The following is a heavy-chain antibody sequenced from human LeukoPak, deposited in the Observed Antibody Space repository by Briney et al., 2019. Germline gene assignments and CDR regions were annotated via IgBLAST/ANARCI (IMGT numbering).Heavy chain of an antibody. CDR1: GYSFTSYW. V-gene: IGHV5-51*01. D-gene: IGHD3-16*01. Sequence: GESLKISCKASGYSFTSYWIGWVRQMPGKGLEWMGIIYPADSDARYSPPFQGQVTISADKSISTAYLQWSSLKASDTAMYYCARLWGFLPPHAFDIWGQGTMVIVSS. J-gene: IGHJ3*02. CDR2: IYPADSDA. CDR3: ARLWGFLPPHAFDI.